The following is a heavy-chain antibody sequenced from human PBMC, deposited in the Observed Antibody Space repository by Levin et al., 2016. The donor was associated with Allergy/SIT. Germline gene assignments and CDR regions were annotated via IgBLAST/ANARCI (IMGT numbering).Heavy chain of an antibody. Sequence: WIRQPPGKGLEWVSYISSSGSTKHYADSVKGRFTISRDNAKNSLYLQMNSLRAEDTAVYYCARGDYYYFGMDVWGQGTTVTVSS. CDR3: ARGDYYYFGMDV. J-gene: IGHJ6*02. V-gene: IGHV3-11*01. CDR2: ISSSGSTK.